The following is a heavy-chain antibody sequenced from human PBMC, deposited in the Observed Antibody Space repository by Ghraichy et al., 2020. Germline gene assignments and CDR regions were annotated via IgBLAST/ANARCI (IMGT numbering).Heavy chain of an antibody. V-gene: IGHV3-48*01. CDR2: ISSNSGSI. J-gene: IGHJ4*02. Sequence: SGVASGFTFGSYNMNWVRQAPGKGLEWLASISSNSGSIYYAGSVEGRFTISRDNAKNLLYLEMNSLRVEDTAVYYCARDPWGDFYASGSYFVYWGQGTLVTVSS. D-gene: IGHD3-10*01. CDR3: ARDPWGDFYASGSYFVY. CDR1: GFTFGSYN.